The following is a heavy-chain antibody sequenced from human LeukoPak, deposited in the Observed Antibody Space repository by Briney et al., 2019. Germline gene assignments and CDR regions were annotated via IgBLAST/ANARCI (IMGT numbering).Heavy chain of an antibody. CDR2: INPSGDVR. CDR1: GYTFTGYY. CDR3: ARDFSGEWEQLTGWWFDP. D-gene: IGHD1-26*01. J-gene: IGHJ5*02. V-gene: IGHV1-46*01. Sequence: ASVKVSCKASGYTFTGYYMHWVRQAPGQGLEWMGIINPSGDVRLYARKFQGRVTVTRDMSTRTVYMELSDLRPEDTAVYYCARDFSGEWEQLTGWWFDPWGQGTLVIVSS.